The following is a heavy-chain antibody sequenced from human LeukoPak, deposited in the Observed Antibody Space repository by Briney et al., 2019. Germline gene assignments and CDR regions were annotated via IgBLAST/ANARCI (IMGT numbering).Heavy chain of an antibody. CDR1: GFTFDDYA. D-gene: IGHD3-10*01. CDR2: ISWNSGSI. CDR3: AKGFGPMDDWYFDL. Sequence: HPGRSLRLSCAASGFTFDDYAMHWVRQAPGKGLEWVSSISWNSGSIRYADSVKGRFTISRDNAENSLYLQMNSLRAEDMALYYCAKGFGPMDDWYFDLWGRGTLVTVSS. J-gene: IGHJ2*01. V-gene: IGHV3-9*03.